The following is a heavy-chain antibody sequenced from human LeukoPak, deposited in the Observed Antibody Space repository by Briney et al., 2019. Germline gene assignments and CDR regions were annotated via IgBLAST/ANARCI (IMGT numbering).Heavy chain of an antibody. CDR2: IYTSGST. V-gene: IGHV4-4*07. CDR1: GGSISSYY. CDR3: AREREYDFWSGLFDY. D-gene: IGHD3-3*01. Sequence: PSETLSLACTVSGGSISSYYWSWIRQPAGKGLEWIGHIYTSGSTNYNPSLKCRVTMSVDTSKNQFSLKLSSVTAADTAVYYCAREREYDFWSGLFDYWGQGTLVTVSS. J-gene: IGHJ4*02.